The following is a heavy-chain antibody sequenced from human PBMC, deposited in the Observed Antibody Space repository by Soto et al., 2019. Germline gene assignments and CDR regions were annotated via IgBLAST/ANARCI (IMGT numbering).Heavy chain of an antibody. Sequence: QVQLVESGGGLVKPGGSLRLSCAAPGFTFSDYYMSWIRQAPGKGLEWVSYISSSSSYTNYADSVKGRFTISRDNAKNALCLQRNSLGSEDTAVYYCARDPHPYSGYDYVDYWGQGTLVTVSS. CDR1: GFTFSDYY. D-gene: IGHD5-12*01. V-gene: IGHV3-11*05. CDR2: ISSSSSYT. CDR3: ARDPHPYSGYDYVDY. J-gene: IGHJ4*02.